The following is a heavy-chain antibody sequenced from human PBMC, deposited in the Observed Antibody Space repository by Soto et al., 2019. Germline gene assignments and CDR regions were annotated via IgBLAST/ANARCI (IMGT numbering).Heavy chain of an antibody. J-gene: IGHJ4*02. CDR2: IYYSGST. Sequence: PSETLSLTCTVSGGSISSGGYYWSWIRQHPGKGLEWIGYIYYSGSTYYNPSLKSRVTISVDTSKDQFSLKLSSVTAADTAVYYCARRGYSYGYTIDYWGQGTLVTVSS. D-gene: IGHD5-18*01. V-gene: IGHV4-31*02. CDR1: GGSISSGGYY. CDR3: ARRGYSYGYTIDY.